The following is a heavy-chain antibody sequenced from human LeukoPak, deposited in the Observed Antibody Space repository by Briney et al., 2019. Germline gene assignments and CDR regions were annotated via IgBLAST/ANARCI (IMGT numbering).Heavy chain of an antibody. CDR1: GYTFTNYG. CDR3: ARITYDFWSGYYMPDDP. Sequence: ASVKVSCKASGYTFTNYGISWVRQAPGQGLEWMGWISIYNGNTDYAQKLRGRVTMTTDTSTCTAYMELRSLRSDDTAVYYCARITYDFWSGYYMPDDPWGQGTLATVSS. D-gene: IGHD3-3*01. V-gene: IGHV1-18*01. J-gene: IGHJ5*02. CDR2: ISIYNGNT.